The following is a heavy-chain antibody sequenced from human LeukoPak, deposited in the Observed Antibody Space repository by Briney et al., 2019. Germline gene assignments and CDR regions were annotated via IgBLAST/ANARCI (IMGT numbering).Heavy chain of an antibody. CDR2: IYTSGST. D-gene: IGHD2-2*02. J-gene: IGHJ3*02. CDR3: ARSNIVVVPAAIGDAFDI. Sequence: SETLSLTCTVSGGSISSGSYYWSWIRQPAGKGLEWIGRIYTSGSTNYNPSLKSRVTISVDTSKNQFSLKLSSVTAADTAVYYCARSNIVVVPAAIGDAFDIWGQGTMVTVSS. V-gene: IGHV4-61*02. CDR1: GGSISSGSYY.